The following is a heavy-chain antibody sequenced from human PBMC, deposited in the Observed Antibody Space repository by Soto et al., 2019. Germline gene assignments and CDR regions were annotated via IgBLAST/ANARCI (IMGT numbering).Heavy chain of an antibody. D-gene: IGHD2-2*03. CDR2: ISDTGRTI. J-gene: IGHJ4*02. CDR3: ARVDNRRMPVTGVAVYY. CDR1: GFTLSDYY. Sequence: QVQLVESGGGRVKPGGSLSVACAASGFTLSDYYMSWVRQAPGKGLEWVSYISDTGRTIYYADSVRGRFTVSRDNAKNALFLQINSLIAEDTAVYYGARVDNRRMPVTGVAVYYLCQGAPVTVS. V-gene: IGHV3-11*01.